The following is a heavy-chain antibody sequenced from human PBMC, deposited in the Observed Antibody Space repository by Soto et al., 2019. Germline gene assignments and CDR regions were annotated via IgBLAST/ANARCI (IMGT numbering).Heavy chain of an antibody. D-gene: IGHD3-3*01. V-gene: IGHV4-59*01. CDR3: GRGDRLSSGYNINFDY. CDR1: GGSISSYY. Sequence: ASETLSLTCTVSGGSISSYYWSWIRQPPGKGLEWIGYIYSSGSPNYNPSLKSRVTISVDTSKNQFSLKLSSVTAADTAVYYCGRGDRLSSGYNINFDYWGQGTLVTVSS. J-gene: IGHJ4*02. CDR2: IYSSGSP.